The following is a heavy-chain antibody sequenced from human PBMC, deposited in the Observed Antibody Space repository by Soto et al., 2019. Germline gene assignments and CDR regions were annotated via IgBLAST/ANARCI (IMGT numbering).Heavy chain of an antibody. V-gene: IGHV3-21*06. D-gene: IGHD2-21*01. Sequence: EVQLVESGGGLVKPGGSLRLSCAASGFSFSGYNMNWVRQAPGKGLEWVSSISGDSNYIYYEDSVQGRLTISRDNTKNSVYLQMNSLRAEETAVYYCARVVYLDRIAYGLWGQGTIVTVSS. CDR1: GFSFSGYN. CDR3: ARVVYLDRIAYGL. J-gene: IGHJ3*01. CDR2: ISGDSNYI.